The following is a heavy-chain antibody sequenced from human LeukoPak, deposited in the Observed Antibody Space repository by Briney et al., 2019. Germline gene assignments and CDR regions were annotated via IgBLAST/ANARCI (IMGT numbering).Heavy chain of an antibody. V-gene: IGHV3-23*01. CDR2: IRGSGTST. CDR1: GFTFSSYA. D-gene: IGHD3-10*01. Sequence: GGSLRLSCAASGFTFSSYAMSWVRQAPGKGLEWVSAIRGSGTSTFYADSVKGRFTISRDNSENTLYLQMNSLRAEDTAVYYCAKNGGSGTYCLYYYGMEVWGQGTTVTVSS. J-gene: IGHJ6*02. CDR3: AKNGGSGTYCLYYYGMEV.